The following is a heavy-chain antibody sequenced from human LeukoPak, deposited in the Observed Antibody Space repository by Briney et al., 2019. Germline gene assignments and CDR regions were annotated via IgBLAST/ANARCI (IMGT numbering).Heavy chain of an antibody. CDR1: GYTFTGYY. CDR3: ARARIGELWLPSY. V-gene: IGHV1-46*01. J-gene: IGHJ4*02. Sequence: ASVKVSCKASGYTFTGYYMHWVRQAPGQGLEWMGIINPSGGSTSYAQEFQGRVTMTRDMSTSTVYMELSNLRSEDTAVYYCARARIGELWLPSYWGQGTLVTVSS. CDR2: INPSGGST. D-gene: IGHD6-19*01.